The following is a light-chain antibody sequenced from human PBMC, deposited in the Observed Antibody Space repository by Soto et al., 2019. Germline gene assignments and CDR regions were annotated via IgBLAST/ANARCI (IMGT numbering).Light chain of an antibody. CDR1: QSVTNNY. V-gene: IGKV3-20*01. Sequence: EIVLTQSPGTLSLSPGERATLSCRASQSVTNNYLAWYQRKPGQPPRLRIYGTSYRSTDIPRRFSGSGSGTDFSLTVTRLEPQDVAVYYCQQYGSSPPTFGQGTKVEIK. CDR3: QQYGSSPPT. CDR2: GTS. J-gene: IGKJ1*01.